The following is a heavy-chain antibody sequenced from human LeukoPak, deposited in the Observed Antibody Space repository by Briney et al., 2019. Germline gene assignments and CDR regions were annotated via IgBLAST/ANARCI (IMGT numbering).Heavy chain of an antibody. J-gene: IGHJ6*02. D-gene: IGHD3-10*01. CDR2: IIPIFGTA. CDR1: GGTFSSYA. CDR3: ARGKVDGSGSYYSTEGETNYYGMDV. Sequence: SVKVSCKASGGTFSSYAISWVRQAPGQGLEWMGGIIPIFGTANYAQKFQGRVTITADESTSTAYMELSSLRSEDTAVYYCARGKVDGSGSYYSTEGETNYYGMDVWGQGTTVTVS. V-gene: IGHV1-69*01.